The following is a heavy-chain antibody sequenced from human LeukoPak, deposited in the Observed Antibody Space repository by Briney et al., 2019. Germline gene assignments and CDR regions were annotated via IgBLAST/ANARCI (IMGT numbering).Heavy chain of an antibody. D-gene: IGHD1-26*01. J-gene: IGHJ4*02. CDR2: INRDGSEK. V-gene: IGHV3-7*01. Sequence: GESLKISCNTSGFTFSSYWMSWVRQAPEKGLEWVANINRDGSEKKYVDSVQGRFTISRDNTKNALYLQMIGLRAEDTAVYYCARDDRGSYYGVYGGQEPLVTVPS. CDR3: ARDDRGSYYGVY. CDR1: GFTFSSYW.